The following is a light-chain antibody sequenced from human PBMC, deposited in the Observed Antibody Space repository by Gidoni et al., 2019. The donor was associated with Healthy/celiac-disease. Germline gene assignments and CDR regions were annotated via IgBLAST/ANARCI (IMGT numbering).Light chain of an antibody. CDR3: HQSYSTPPWT. J-gene: IGKJ1*01. CDR1: QSISSY. V-gene: IGKV1-39*01. Sequence: EIPMTQSPSSLSASVGDRGTITGRASQSISSYLNWYQQKPGKAPKLLIYAASSVQSGVPSRFSCSGSGTDFTLTISSLQPEDFATYYCHQSYSTPPWTFGQGTKVEIK. CDR2: AAS.